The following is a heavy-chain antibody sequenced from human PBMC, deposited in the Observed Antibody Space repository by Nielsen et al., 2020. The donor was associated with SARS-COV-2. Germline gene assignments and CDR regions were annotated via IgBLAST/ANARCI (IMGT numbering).Heavy chain of an antibody. Sequence: GESLKISCAASGFTFSSYAMHWVRQTPGKGLEWVAIISYDGSYMYYTDSVKGRFIISRDNSKSTLYLQMNSLRAEDTAVYYCARQGYNSGWEHFDSWGQGTLVTVSS. CDR3: ARQGYNSGWEHFDS. D-gene: IGHD6-19*01. CDR1: GFTFSSYA. CDR2: ISYDGSYM. J-gene: IGHJ4*02. V-gene: IGHV3-30*04.